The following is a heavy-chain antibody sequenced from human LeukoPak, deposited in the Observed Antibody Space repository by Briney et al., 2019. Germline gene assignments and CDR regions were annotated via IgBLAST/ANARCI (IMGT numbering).Heavy chain of an antibody. CDR2: IYYSGST. V-gene: IGHV4-59*01. J-gene: IGHJ4*02. CDR1: GGSISGYY. CDR3: ARDPTAYPYCSGGSCFSGYGY. D-gene: IGHD2-15*01. Sequence: SETLSLTCTVSGGSISGYYWSWIRQPPGKGLEWIGYIYYSGSTSYNPSLKSRVTISVDTSKNQFSLKLSSVTAADTAVYYCARDPTAYPYCSGGSCFSGYGYWGQGTLVTVSS.